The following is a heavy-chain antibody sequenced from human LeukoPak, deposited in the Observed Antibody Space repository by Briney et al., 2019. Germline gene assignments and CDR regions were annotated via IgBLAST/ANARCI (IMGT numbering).Heavy chain of an antibody. Sequence: PSETLSLTCTVTGGSISSGGCYWSWIRQPPGKGLEWIGYIYHSGSTYYNPSLKSRVTISVDRSKNQFSLRLSSVTAADTAVYYCARDRDCTNGVCYTGLDVFDIWGQGTMVTVSS. J-gene: IGHJ3*02. CDR2: IYHSGST. CDR1: GGSISSGGCY. V-gene: IGHV4-30-2*01. CDR3: ARDRDCTNGVCYTGLDVFDI. D-gene: IGHD2-8*01.